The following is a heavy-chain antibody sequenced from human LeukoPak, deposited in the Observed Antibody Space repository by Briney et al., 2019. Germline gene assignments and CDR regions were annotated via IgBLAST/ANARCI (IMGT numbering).Heavy chain of an antibody. D-gene: IGHD2/OR15-2a*01. CDR1: NYSISSGYY. Sequence: SETLSITCAVSNYSISSGYYWSWIRQPPGKGLEWIANIYYAGSSNYNPSLKSRVSVSIDASKNHLSLKLTSVTAADTAIYYCARQAVIIPTGMEGPWFDPWGQGTLVAVSS. CDR2: IYYAGSS. J-gene: IGHJ5*02. V-gene: IGHV4-38-2*01. CDR3: ARQAVIIPTGMEGPWFDP.